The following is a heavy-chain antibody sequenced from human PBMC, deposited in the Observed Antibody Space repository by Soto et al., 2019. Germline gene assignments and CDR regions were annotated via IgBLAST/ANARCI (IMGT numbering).Heavy chain of an antibody. V-gene: IGHV3-30*18. J-gene: IGHJ4*02. CDR3: VKYLETRGSGCGNADS. Sequence: QVQLVESGGGVVQPGGSLRLSCAASGFTFSDYAMHWVRQAPGKGLEWVAQISKGGNDKYYPGSVQGRFTISRDNPKNSLYLQMNSLRAEETAGYYCVKYLETRGSGCGNADSWGQGTRVTVSS. CDR2: ISKGGNDK. CDR1: GFTFSDYA. D-gene: IGHD6-19*01.